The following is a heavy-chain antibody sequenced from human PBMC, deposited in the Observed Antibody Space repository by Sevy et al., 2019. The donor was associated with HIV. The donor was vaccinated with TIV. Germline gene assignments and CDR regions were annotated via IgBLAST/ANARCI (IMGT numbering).Heavy chain of an antibody. CDR3: ARETGNLYYYYGMDV. D-gene: IGHD1-1*01. Sequence: ASVKVSCKASGYTFTSYDINWVRQATGQGLEWMGWMNPNSGNTGYAQKFQGRVTMTRNTSISTAYMKLSSLRSEDTAVYYCARETGNLYYYYGMDVWGQGTTVTVSS. J-gene: IGHJ6*02. CDR2: MNPNSGNT. CDR1: GYTFTSYD. V-gene: IGHV1-8*01.